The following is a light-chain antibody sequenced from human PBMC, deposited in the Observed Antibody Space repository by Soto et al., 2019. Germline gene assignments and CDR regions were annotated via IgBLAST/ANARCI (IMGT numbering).Light chain of an antibody. V-gene: IGKV3-20*01. J-gene: IGKJ5*01. CDR2: GAS. CDR3: QQYGSSPTIT. Sequence: EIVLTQSPGTLSLSPGERATLSCRASQSVSSSYLAWYQQKPGQAPRLLIYGASSRATGIPDRFSGSGSGTTFSPTTISMEPQEVAVYYCQQYGSSPTITFGQGTRLEIK. CDR1: QSVSSSY.